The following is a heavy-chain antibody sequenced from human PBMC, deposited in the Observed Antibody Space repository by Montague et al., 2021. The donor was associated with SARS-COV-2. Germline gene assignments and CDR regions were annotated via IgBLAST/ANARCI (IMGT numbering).Heavy chain of an antibody. V-gene: IGHV4-59*01. Sequence: SETLSLTCTVSGGSISSYYWSWIRQPPGKGLEWIGYMSYGESTNXXPSLKSRVTISVDTSKNQLSLKVNSVTAADTAVYYCARRDGYCSSTRCLHWFDPWGQGTLVTVSS. CDR3: ARRDGYCSSTRCLHWFDP. J-gene: IGHJ5*02. CDR2: MSYGEST. CDR1: GGSISSYY. D-gene: IGHD2-2*01.